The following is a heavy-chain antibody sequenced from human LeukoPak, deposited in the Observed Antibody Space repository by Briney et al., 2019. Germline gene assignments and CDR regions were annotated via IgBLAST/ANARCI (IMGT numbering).Heavy chain of an antibody. CDR1: VGTFSSYA. V-gene: IGHV1-69*01. CDR3: ARESVVPAAESYNWFDP. J-gene: IGHJ5*02. CDR2: IIPIFGTA. Sequence: ASVKVSCKASVGTFSSYAISWVRQAPGQGLEWMGGIIPIFGTANYAQKFQGRVTITADESTSTAYMELSSLRSEDTAVYYCARESVVPAAESYNWFDPWGQGTLVTVSS. D-gene: IGHD2-2*01.